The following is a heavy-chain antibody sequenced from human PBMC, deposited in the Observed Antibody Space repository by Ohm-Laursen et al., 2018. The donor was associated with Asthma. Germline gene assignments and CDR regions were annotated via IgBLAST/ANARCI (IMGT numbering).Heavy chain of an antibody. CDR3: VRDYCIDGFCSKAFDS. V-gene: IGHV3-33*08. J-gene: IGHJ5*01. Sequence: SLRLSCAASGFTFTSYDMYWVRQAPGKGLEFVAVIWYGGSNKYYADSVKGRFTISRDIAKNTLYLEMNSLRAEDTAVYYCVRDYCIDGFCSKAFDSWGQGTLVIVSS. CDR1: GFTFTSYD. CDR2: IWYGGSNK. D-gene: IGHD2-8*01.